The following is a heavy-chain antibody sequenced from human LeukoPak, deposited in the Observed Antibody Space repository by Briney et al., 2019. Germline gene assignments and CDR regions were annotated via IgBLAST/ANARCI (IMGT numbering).Heavy chain of an antibody. CDR1: GFTFSSYA. Sequence: PGGSLRLSCAASGFTFSSYAMSWVRQAPGRGLEVVLAIMGSGGSTYYADSVKGRFTISRDNSKNTLYLQMNSLRADDTAVYYCAKDINDLSPNYDSSGYYNYWGQGTLVTVSS. V-gene: IGHV3-23*01. CDR2: IMGSGGST. CDR3: AKDINDLSPNYDSSGYYNY. D-gene: IGHD3-22*01. J-gene: IGHJ4*02.